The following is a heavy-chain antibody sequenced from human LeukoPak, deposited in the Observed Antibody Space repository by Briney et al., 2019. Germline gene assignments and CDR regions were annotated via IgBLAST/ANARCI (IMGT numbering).Heavy chain of an antibody. CDR1: GGSFSGYY. D-gene: IGHD1-7*01. J-gene: IGHJ4*02. CDR3: ARGGDNWNSDFDY. V-gene: IGHV4-34*01. Sequence: PSETLSLTCAVYGGSFSGYYWSWIRQPPGKGLEWIGEINHSGSTNYNPFLKSRVTISVDTSKNQFSLKLSSVTAADTAVYYCARGGDNWNSDFDYWGQGTLVTVSS. CDR2: INHSGST.